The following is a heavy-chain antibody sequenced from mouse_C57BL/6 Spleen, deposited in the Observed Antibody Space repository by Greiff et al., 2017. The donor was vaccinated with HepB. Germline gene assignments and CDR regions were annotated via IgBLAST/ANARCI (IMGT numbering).Heavy chain of an antibody. CDR2: IYPGSGST. CDR3: ARWSTTRFYYAMDY. D-gene: IGHD1-1*01. Sequence: QVQLQQSGAELVKPGASVKMSCKASGYTFTSYWITWVKQRPGQGLEWIGDIYPGSGSTNYNEKFKSKATLTVDTSSSTAYMQLSSLTSEDSAVYYCARWSTTRFYYAMDYWGQGTSVTVSS. V-gene: IGHV1-55*01. CDR1: GYTFTSYW. J-gene: IGHJ4*01.